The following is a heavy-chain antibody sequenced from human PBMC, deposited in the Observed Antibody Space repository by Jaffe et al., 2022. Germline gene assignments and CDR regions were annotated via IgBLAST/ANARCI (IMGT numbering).Heavy chain of an antibody. CDR2: ISWNSGSI. Sequence: EVQLVESGGGLVQPGRSLRLSCAASGFTFDDYAMHWVRQAPGKGLEWVSGISWNSGSIGYADSVKGRFTISRDNAKNSLYLQMNSLRAEDTALYYCAKDHTGGEQWRSNWFDPWGQGTLVTVSS. D-gene: IGHD6-19*01. V-gene: IGHV3-9*01. CDR1: GFTFDDYA. J-gene: IGHJ5*02. CDR3: AKDHTGGEQWRSNWFDP.